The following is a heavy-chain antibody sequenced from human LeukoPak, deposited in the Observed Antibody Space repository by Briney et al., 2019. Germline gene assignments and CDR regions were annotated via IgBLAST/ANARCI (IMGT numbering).Heavy chain of an antibody. J-gene: IGHJ3*02. CDR3: AREYYYDSSGYWGDAFDI. D-gene: IGHD3-22*01. CDR2: IYHSGST. CDR1: GGSISSSSYY. Sequence: SETLSLTCTVSGGSISSSSYYWGWIRQPPGKGLEWIGSIYHSGSTYYNPSLKSRVTISVDTSKNQFSLKLSSVTAADTAVYYCAREYYYDSSGYWGDAFDIWGQGTMVTVSS. V-gene: IGHV4-39*07.